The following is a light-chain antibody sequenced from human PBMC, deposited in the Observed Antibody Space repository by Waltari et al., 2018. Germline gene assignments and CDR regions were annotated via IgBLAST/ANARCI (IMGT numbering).Light chain of an antibody. CDR3: QQGDLFPLT. J-gene: IGKJ4*01. CDR1: QGLNSW. V-gene: IGKV1-12*01. Sequence: DIQMTQSPSSVSASVGDRVTITCRASQGLNSWLAWYQQKPGKAPKLPIYAASNLQNGVPSRFSASGSGTEFILTISSLQPEDFATYYCQQGDLFPLTFGSGTRVTIK. CDR2: AAS.